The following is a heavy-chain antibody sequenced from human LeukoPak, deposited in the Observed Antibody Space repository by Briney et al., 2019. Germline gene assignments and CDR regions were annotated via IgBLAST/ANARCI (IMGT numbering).Heavy chain of an antibody. CDR3: AKGSYYYDSSGLDY. Sequence: GGSLRLSCAASGFTFSSYAMSWVRQAPGKGLEWVSAITGSGGRTYYADSVKGRFTISRDNSKNTLFLQMNSLRAEDTAVYYCAKGSYYYDSSGLDYWGQGTLVTVSS. V-gene: IGHV3-23*01. D-gene: IGHD3-22*01. CDR2: ITGSGGRT. CDR1: GFTFSSYA. J-gene: IGHJ4*02.